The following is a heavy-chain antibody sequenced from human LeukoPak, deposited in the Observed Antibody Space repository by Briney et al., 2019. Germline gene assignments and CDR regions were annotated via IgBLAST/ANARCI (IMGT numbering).Heavy chain of an antibody. D-gene: IGHD4-17*01. Sequence: PGGSLRLSCVVSGFTFSSYAMSWVRQAPGKGLEWVSAISGSGDSTYYAESVKGRFPISRDTSKNTVHLQMNSLRAVDTAIYYCAKGVAYGYYFDSWGQGTLVTVSS. CDR3: AKGVAYGYYFDS. CDR2: ISGSGDST. V-gene: IGHV3-23*01. CDR1: GFTFSSYA. J-gene: IGHJ4*02.